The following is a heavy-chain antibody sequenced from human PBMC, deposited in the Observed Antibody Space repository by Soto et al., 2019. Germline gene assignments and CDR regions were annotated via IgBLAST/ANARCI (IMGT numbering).Heavy chain of an antibody. Sequence: SSETLSLTCTVSGGSISSYYWSWIRQPPGKGLEWIGYIYYSGSTNYNPSLKSRVTISVDTSKNQFSLKLSSVTAADTAVYYCARGAAYYYDSSGYSPVFDYWGQGTLVTVSS. CDR3: ARGAAYYYDSSGYSPVFDY. V-gene: IGHV4-59*01. J-gene: IGHJ4*02. D-gene: IGHD3-22*01. CDR2: IYYSGST. CDR1: GGSISSYY.